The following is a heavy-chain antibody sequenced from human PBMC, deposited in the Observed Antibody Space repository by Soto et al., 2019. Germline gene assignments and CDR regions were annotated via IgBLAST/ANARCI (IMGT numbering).Heavy chain of an antibody. CDR2: IAYDGSNK. CDR1: GFSISRSA. D-gene: IGHD1-1*01. Sequence: QVQVVESGGGVVQPGRSLRLSCAASGFSISRSAMHWVRQAPGKGLEWVAVIAYDGSNKWYADSAKGRFTNSRDNSKNPLYLVISSMRDEDTAIYFRARGLQAGDDNVNWFAPWGQGTLVAVSS. J-gene: IGHJ5*02. V-gene: IGHV3-30-3*01. CDR3: ARGLQAGDDNVNWFAP.